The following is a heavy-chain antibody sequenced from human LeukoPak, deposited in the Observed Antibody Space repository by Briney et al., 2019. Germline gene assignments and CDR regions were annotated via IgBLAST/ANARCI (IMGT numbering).Heavy chain of an antibody. CDR1: SDSISSGSYY. D-gene: IGHD3-22*01. V-gene: IGHV4-61*02. J-gene: IGHJ4*02. CDR3: ARDLYYDSSGYYFEPDY. Sequence: PSQTLSLTCIVSSDSISSGSYYWSWIRQPAGKDLEWIGRIYTSGSTNYNPSLKSRVTISVDTSKNQFSLKLSSVTAADTAVYYCARDLYYDSSGYYFEPDYWGQGTLVTVSS. CDR2: IYTSGST.